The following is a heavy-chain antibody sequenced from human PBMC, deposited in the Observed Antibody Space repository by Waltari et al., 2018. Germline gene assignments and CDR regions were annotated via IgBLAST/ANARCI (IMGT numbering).Heavy chain of an antibody. CDR1: GFTFSTDA. J-gene: IGHJ4*02. CDR3: AKGGVYYTAY. D-gene: IGHD3-16*01. CDR2: ISGSGDNT. Sequence: EVLLLESGGGLVQPGGSLRLSCAASGFTFSTDAMSWVRQAPVKGLEGVSAISGSGDNTYYADSVKGRFTISRDNSKNTLYLQMNNLRAEDTAVYYCAKGGVYYTAYWGQGTLVTVSS. V-gene: IGHV3-23*01.